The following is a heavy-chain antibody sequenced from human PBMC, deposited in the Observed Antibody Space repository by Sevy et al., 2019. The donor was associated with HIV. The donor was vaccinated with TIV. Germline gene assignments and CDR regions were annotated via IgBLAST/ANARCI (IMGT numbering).Heavy chain of an antibody. V-gene: IGHV3-33*01. D-gene: IGHD6-19*01. CDR2: IWYDGTNK. CDR3: AREDIRVAGIGYYFHS. Sequence: GGSLRLSCAASGFSISGYGMHWVRQAPGKGLEWVEVIWYDGTNKEYADSVKGRFTISRDNSKNTLYLQMNSLRAEDTAVYYCAREDIRVAGIGYYFHSWGQGTLVTVSS. CDR1: GFSISGYG. J-gene: IGHJ4*02.